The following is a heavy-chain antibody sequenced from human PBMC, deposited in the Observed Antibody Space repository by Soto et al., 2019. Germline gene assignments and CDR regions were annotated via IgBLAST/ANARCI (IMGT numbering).Heavy chain of an antibody. D-gene: IGHD1-7*01. V-gene: IGHV1-69*12. CDR2: IIPIFDTA. J-gene: IGHJ6*02. CDR1: GGTFSSYA. CDR3: ASHGITGTWVYYYGMDV. Sequence: QVQLVQSGAEVKKPGSSVKVSCKASGGTFSSYAISWVRKAPGQGLEWMGGIIPIFDTADYAQKFQGRVTITADESTSTAYMELSSLRSEDTAVYYCASHGITGTWVYYYGMDVWGQGTTVTVSS.